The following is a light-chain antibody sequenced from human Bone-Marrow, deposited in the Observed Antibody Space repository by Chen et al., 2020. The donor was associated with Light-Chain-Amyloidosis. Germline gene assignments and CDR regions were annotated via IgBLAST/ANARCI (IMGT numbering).Light chain of an antibody. V-gene: IGKV3-11*01. Sequence: VLTQSPATLTLSPGERATLPCRASQSVGSYLAWYQQKPGQAPRLLIYDASNRAIGIPASFSGSGSATHFTLTSSSLEPEDFAVYYCQQRSNWPPALTFGGGTKVEIK. J-gene: IGKJ4*01. CDR3: QQRSNWPPALT. CDR2: DAS. CDR1: QSVGSY.